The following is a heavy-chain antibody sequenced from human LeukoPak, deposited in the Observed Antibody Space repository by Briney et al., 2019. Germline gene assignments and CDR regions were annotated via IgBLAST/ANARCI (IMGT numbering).Heavy chain of an antibody. CDR3: AREYCSGGSCYRPRYYGMDV. V-gene: IGHV3-33*01. J-gene: IGHJ6*02. D-gene: IGHD2-15*01. Sequence: PGRSLRLSCAASGFTFSSYGMHWVRQAPGKGLEWVAVIWYDGSNKYYADTVKGRFTIYRDNSKNTLYLQMNSLRAEDTAVYYCAREYCSGGSCYRPRYYGMDVWGQGTTVTVSS. CDR2: IWYDGSNK. CDR1: GFTFSSYG.